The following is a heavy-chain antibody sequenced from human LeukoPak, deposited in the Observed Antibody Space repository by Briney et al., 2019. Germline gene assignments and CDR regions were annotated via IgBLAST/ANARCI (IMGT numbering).Heavy chain of an antibody. CDR2: ISGSGGST. V-gene: IGHV3-23*01. Sequence: HPGGSLRLSCAASGFTFSSYAMSWVRQAPGKGLEWVSAISGSGGSTYYADSVKGRFTISRDNSKNTLYLQMNSLRAEDTAVYYCAKQALYYYDSSGSPMDYWGQGTLVTVSS. CDR1: GFTFSSYA. CDR3: AKQALYYYDSSGSPMDY. D-gene: IGHD3-22*01. J-gene: IGHJ4*02.